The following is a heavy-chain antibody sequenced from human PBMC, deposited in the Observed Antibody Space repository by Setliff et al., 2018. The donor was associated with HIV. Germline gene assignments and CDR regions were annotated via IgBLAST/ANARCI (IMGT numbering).Heavy chain of an antibody. Sequence: SVKVSCKTSGGTLSTYVITWVRQAPGQGLEWMGMIIPMYNIPAYAQKFQGRVTFTADESTSTAYMELSSLSSEDTAIYYCARDQTGVAAAAFGGGSAWSDEGFEIWGQGTMVTVSS. J-gene: IGHJ3*02. CDR3: ARDQTGVAAAAFGGGSAWSDEGFEI. CDR1: GGTLSTYV. D-gene: IGHD6-13*01. CDR2: IIPMYNIP. V-gene: IGHV1-69*13.